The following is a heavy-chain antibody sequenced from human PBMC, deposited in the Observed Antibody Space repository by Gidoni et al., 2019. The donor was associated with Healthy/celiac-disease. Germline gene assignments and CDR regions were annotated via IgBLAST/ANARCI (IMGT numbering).Heavy chain of an antibody. V-gene: IGHV3-33*01. CDR2: IWYDGSNQ. Sequence: QVQLVESGGGVVQPGRSLRLSWAASGFTFSSSGMPWVRQAPGKGLEWVAVIWYDGSNQYYADSVKGRFTISRDNSKNTLYLQMNSLRAEDTAVYYCARDWYYYDSSGYFRTGGLDYWGQGTLVTVSS. J-gene: IGHJ4*02. CDR3: ARDWYYYDSSGYFRTGGLDY. D-gene: IGHD3-22*01. CDR1: GFTFSSSG.